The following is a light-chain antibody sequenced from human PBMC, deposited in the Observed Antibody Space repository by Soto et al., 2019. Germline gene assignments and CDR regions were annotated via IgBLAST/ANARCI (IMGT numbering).Light chain of an antibody. J-gene: IGLJ1*01. Sequence: QSVLTQPASVSGSPGQSITISCTGTSSDVGSYNLVSWYQQHPGKAPKLIIYEGSKRPSGVSNRFSGSKSGNTASLTISGLQAEDEADSYCCSYAGSSTYVFGPGTKVTVL. CDR3: CSYAGSSTYV. V-gene: IGLV2-23*01. CDR2: EGS. CDR1: SSDVGSYNL.